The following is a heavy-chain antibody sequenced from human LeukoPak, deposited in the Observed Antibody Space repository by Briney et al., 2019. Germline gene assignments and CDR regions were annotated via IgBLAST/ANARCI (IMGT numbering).Heavy chain of an antibody. Sequence: PGGSLRLSCAASGFTFSDHYMSWVRQAPGKGLEWVSYISSSSHNIYHAGSVKGRFTISRDNTKNSLYLQMNSLRAEDTAVYYCVRGVSSGDHWGQGTLVTVSS. CDR1: GFTFSDHY. V-gene: IGHV3-11*04. J-gene: IGHJ4*02. CDR3: VRGVSSGDH. D-gene: IGHD5/OR15-5a*01. CDR2: ISSSSHNI.